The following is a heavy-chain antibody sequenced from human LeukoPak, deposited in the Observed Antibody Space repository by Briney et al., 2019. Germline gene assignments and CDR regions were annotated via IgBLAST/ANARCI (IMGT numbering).Heavy chain of an antibody. CDR1: GFTFNNYW. Sequence: GGSLRLSCAASGFTFNNYWMSWVRQAPGKGLEWVANIKQDGSEKYYVDSVKGRFTISRDNAKNSLYLPMNSLRAEDTAVYYCARDMSLGDILTWDYWGQGTLVTVSS. J-gene: IGHJ4*02. D-gene: IGHD3-9*01. V-gene: IGHV3-7*01. CDR2: IKQDGSEK. CDR3: ARDMSLGDILTWDY.